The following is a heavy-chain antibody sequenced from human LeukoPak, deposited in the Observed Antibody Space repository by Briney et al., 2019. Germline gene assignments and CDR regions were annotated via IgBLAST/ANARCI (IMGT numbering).Heavy chain of an antibody. V-gene: IGHV3-21*01. Sequence: GGSLRLPCAASGFTFSSYSMNWVRQAPGKGLEWVSSISSSSSYIYYADSVKGRFTISRDNAKNSLYLQMNSLRAEDTAVYYCASLAYVDTAMVLDYWGQGTLVTVSS. J-gene: IGHJ4*02. D-gene: IGHD5-18*01. CDR1: GFTFSSYS. CDR2: ISSSSSYI. CDR3: ASLAYVDTAMVLDY.